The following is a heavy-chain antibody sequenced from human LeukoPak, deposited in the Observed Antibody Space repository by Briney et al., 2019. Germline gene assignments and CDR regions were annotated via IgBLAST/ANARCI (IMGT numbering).Heavy chain of an antibody. D-gene: IGHD3-3*01. J-gene: IGHJ6*03. CDR2: ITPHNHNA. CDR3: ARFSISYDLYYYYYMDV. V-gene: IGHV1-18*01. Sequence: ASVKVSCKASGYTFKKYGINWVRQAPGQGLEWLGWITPHNHNAIYAQKLQGRVTMTTDTSMSTAYMDLRSLGSDDTAVYYCARFSISYDLYYYYYMDVWGKGTTVTVSS. CDR1: GYTFKKYG.